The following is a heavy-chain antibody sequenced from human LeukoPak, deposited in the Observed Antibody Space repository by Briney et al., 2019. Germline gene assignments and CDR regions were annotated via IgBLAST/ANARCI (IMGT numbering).Heavy chain of an antibody. CDR3: ARSNICSGGSGCRTTEYFQH. D-gene: IGHD2-15*01. V-gene: IGHV5-51*01. Sequence: GESRKISCKGSGYSFTSYWSGWVRQMPGKGLEWMGIIYPGDSDTRYSPSFQGQVTISADKSISTAYLQWSSLKASDTAMYYCARSNICSGGSGCRTTEYFQHSGQGALVTVSS. CDR2: IYPGDSDT. J-gene: IGHJ1*01. CDR1: GYSFTSYW.